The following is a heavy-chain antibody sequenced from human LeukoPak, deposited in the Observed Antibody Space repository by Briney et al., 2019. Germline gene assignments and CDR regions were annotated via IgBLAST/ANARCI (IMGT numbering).Heavy chain of an antibody. CDR1: GYTFTNYG. J-gene: IGHJ6*03. D-gene: IGHD3-22*01. Sequence: ASVKVSCKASGYTFTNYGISWVRQAPGQRLEWIGWISTYNGYTNYAQKLQGRVTMTTDTSTRTAYMELRSLRSDDTAVYYCARDQYYYDSSGHYYYYYYYMDVWGKGTTVTVSS. V-gene: IGHV1-18*01. CDR2: ISTYNGYT. CDR3: ARDQYYYDSSGHYYYYYYYMDV.